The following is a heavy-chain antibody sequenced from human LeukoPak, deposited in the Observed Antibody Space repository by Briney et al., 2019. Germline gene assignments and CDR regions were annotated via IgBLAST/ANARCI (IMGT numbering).Heavy chain of an antibody. J-gene: IGHJ4*02. CDR2: ISGSGGST. V-gene: IGHV3-23*01. CDR3: GSDGGYGQTDY. Sequence: PGGSLRLSCAASGFTFSSYAMSWVRQAPGKGLEWVSAISGSGGSTYYADSVKGRFTISRDNSKNTLYLQMNSLRAEDTAVYHCGSDGGYGQTDYWGQGTLVTVSS. D-gene: IGHD5-12*01. CDR1: GFTFSSYA.